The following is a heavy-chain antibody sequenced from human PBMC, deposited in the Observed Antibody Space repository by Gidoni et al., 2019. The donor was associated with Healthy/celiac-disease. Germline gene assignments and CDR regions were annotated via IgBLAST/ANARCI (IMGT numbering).Heavy chain of an antibody. CDR3: AKGPYYDFWSGSYGDAFDI. D-gene: IGHD3-3*01. CDR1: GFTFRRSA. Sequence: EVQLLESAGGLVQPGGSLILSCAASGFTFRRSAMSWVRQAPGKGLEWVSAISGSGGSTYYADSVKGRFTISRDNSKNTLYLQMNSLRAEDTAVYYCAKGPYYDFWSGSYGDAFDIWGQGTMVTVSS. CDR2: ISGSGGST. V-gene: IGHV3-23*01. J-gene: IGHJ3*02.